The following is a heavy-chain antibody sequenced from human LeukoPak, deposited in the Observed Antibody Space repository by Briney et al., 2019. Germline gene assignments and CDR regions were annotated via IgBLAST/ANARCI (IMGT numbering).Heavy chain of an antibody. CDR3: AREGPTSFSDY. Sequence: SETLSLTCTVSGYSISSGYYWGWIRQPPGKGLERIGSIYHGGSTYYTPSLKSRLTISVDTSKNQFSLKLSAVTAADTAVYYCAREGPTSFSDYWGQGTLVTVSS. CDR2: IYHGGST. CDR1: GYSISSGYY. V-gene: IGHV4-38-2*02. J-gene: IGHJ4*02. D-gene: IGHD1-1*01.